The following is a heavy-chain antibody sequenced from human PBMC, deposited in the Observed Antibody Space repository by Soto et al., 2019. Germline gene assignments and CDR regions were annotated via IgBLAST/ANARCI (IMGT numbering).Heavy chain of an antibody. CDR1: GGSISNYY. J-gene: IGHJ6*03. CDR3: ARLVREVRGRFGGLQYSYMDV. V-gene: IGHV4-59*01. D-gene: IGHD3-10*01. Sequence: SETLSLTCAVSGGSISNYYWSWIRQPPGRGLEWIGFIYDIGTTTYNPSLKSRVTISVDTSKNQCSLKLNSVTAADTAVYYCARLVREVRGRFGGLQYSYMDVWGKGTTVTVS. CDR2: IYDIGTT.